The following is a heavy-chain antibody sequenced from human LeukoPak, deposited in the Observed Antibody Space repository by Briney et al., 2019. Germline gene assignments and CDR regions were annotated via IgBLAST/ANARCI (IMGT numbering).Heavy chain of an antibody. CDR3: GLSGNYYYYYMDV. CDR2: IIPIFGIP. J-gene: IGHJ6*03. V-gene: IGHV1-69*01. Sequence: SVKVSCMASGGTFRTFAISWVRQAPGQGLEWMGGIIPIFGIPDSAQKFQGRLTITADESTTTAYMELSSLRSDDTAIYYCGLSGNYYYYYMDVWGKGTTVTISS. CDR1: GGTFRTFA. D-gene: IGHD6-25*01.